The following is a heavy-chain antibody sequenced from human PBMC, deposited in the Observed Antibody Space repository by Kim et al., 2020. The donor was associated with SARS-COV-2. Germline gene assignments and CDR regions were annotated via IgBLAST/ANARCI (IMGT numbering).Heavy chain of an antibody. CDR2: ISYDGSNK. Sequence: LSLTCAASGFTFSSYGMHWVRQAPGKGLEWVAVISYDGSNKYYADSVKGRFTISRDNSKNTLYLQMNSLRAEDTAVYYCARDQDYSPSLDYWGQGTLVTVSS. J-gene: IGHJ4*02. CDR1: GFTFSSYG. D-gene: IGHD2-15*01. V-gene: IGHV3-33*05. CDR3: ARDQDYSPSLDY.